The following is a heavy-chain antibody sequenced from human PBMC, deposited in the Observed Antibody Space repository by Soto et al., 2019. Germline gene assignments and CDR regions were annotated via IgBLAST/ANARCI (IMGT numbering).Heavy chain of an antibody. CDR1: GFTFSNYW. V-gene: IGHV3-7*03. J-gene: IGHJ6*02. CDR2: IKEDGSEK. Sequence: GGSLRLSCAASGFTFSNYWMSWVRQAPGKRLEWVANIKEDGSEKYYVDSVKGRFTISRDNAKNSLFLQMNSLRAEDTAAYYCATDLYRLPTMKYYYYGMDVWGQGTTVTVSS. CDR3: ATDLYRLPTMKYYYYGMDV.